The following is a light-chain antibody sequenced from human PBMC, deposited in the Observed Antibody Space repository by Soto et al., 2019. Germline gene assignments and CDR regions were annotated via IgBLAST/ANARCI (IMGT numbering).Light chain of an antibody. J-gene: IGKJ1*01. CDR1: QSISSW. Sequence: DVQMTQYNSTLSASVGDRVTITCRASQSISSWLAWYQQKPGKAPKLLIYKASSLESGVLSRFSGSGSGTEFTLTISSLQPDDFATYYCQQYNSYQWTFGQGTMV. CDR2: KAS. CDR3: QQYNSYQWT. V-gene: IGKV1-5*03.